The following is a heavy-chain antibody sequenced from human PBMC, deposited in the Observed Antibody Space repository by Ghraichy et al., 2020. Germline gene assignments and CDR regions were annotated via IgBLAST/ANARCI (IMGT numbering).Heavy chain of an antibody. J-gene: IGHJ2*01. CDR2: IREDGSKQ. V-gene: IGHV3-7*03. CDR1: GFTINKYW. Sequence: GGSLRLSCEASGFTINKYWMSWVRQAPRKGLEWVADIREDGSKQYYLDSVRDRFTISRDNAKNSLSLQINSLRAEDMALYYCARDTNGGGGKYWYFDLWGRGTLVTVSS. D-gene: IGHD2-8*01. CDR3: ARDTNGGGGKYWYFDL.